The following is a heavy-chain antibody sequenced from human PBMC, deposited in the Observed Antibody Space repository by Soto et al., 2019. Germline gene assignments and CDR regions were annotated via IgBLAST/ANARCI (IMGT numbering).Heavy chain of an antibody. CDR1: EDSVSSNSAA. V-gene: IGHV6-1*01. CDR3: ARVRLYSSIWYVTYYYYCIVG. D-gene: IGHD6-13*01. J-gene: IGHJ6*02. CDR2: TYYRSKWYN. Sequence: QTISLTCTIFEDSVSSNSAACNWIRQSPSRGLEWLGRTYYRSKWYNDYAVSVKSRITINPDTSKNQFSLQLNSVTPEDTAVYYCARVRLYSSIWYVTYYYYCIVGWCQGSTRTVS.